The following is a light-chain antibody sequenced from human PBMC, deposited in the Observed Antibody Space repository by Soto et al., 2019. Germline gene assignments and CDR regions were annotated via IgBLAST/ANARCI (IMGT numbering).Light chain of an antibody. V-gene: IGKV1-5*01. J-gene: IGKJ4*01. CDR1: QNIRSR. CDR3: HQYNSYHT. CDR2: DAS. Sequence: DIQMTQSPSTLSASVGDRVTITCRASQNIRSRLAWFQQKAGKAPKLLIYDASSLESGVPQRFSGSGSGTEFTLTISSLQPDDFATYYCHQYNSYHTFGGGTKVDI.